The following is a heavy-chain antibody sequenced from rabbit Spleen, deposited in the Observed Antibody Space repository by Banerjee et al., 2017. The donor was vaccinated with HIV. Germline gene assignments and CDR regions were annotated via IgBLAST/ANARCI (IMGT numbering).Heavy chain of an antibody. CDR1: GFSFSNRYW. V-gene: IGHV1S40*01. Sequence: QSLEESGGDLVKPGASLTLTCTASGFSFSNRYWICWVRQAPGKGLEWIACIDTGSSGDTYYASWAKGRFTISKTSSTTVTLRMTSLTAADTATYFCARETSSGWGVLLYYFNLWGQGTLVTVS. CDR2: IDTGSSGDT. J-gene: IGHJ4*01. D-gene: IGHD4-1*01. CDR3: ARETSSGWGVLLYYFNL.